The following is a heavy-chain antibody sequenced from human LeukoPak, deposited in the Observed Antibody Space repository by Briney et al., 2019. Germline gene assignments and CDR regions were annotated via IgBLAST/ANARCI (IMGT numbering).Heavy chain of an antibody. D-gene: IGHD3-22*01. CDR1: GYTLTELS. V-gene: IGHV1-24*01. CDR3: ATVGSGSSGYYPSYYYGMDV. CDR2: FDPEDGET. Sequence: ASVKVSCKVSGYTLTELSMHWVRQAPGKGLEWMGGFDPEDGETIYAQKFQGRVTMTEDTSTDTAHMELSSLRSEDTAVYYCATVGSGSSGYYPSYYYGMDVWGQGTTVTVSS. J-gene: IGHJ6*02.